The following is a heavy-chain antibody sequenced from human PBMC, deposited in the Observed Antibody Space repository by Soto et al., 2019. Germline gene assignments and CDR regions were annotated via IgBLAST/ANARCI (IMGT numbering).Heavy chain of an antibody. V-gene: IGHV4-4*02. J-gene: IGHJ4*02. CDR1: GVSLTSGNW. D-gene: IGHD3-10*01. CDR3: ARLVYDTRLNYMYFAF. Sequence: KPSETLSLTCAVSGVSLTSGNWWTWVRQSPQRGLEYIGEIFHDGTANYYPSFERRVAMSVDTSRNQFSLKLTSVTAADTAVYFCARLVYDTRLNYMYFAFWGTGTLVTVSS. CDR2: IFHDGTA.